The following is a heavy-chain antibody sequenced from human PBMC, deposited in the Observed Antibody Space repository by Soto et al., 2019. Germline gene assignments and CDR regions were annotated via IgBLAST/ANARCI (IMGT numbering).Heavy chain of an antibody. CDR1: RVTLWGFS. CDR3: TRDSLRVFGVVHPSH. D-gene: IGHD3-3*01. Sequence: SGGALRLSCTAFRVTLWGFSMSRFRPAPGKGLEWVGFIRSKAYGGTTEYAASVKGRFTISRDDSKSIAYLQMNSLKTEDTAVYYCTRDSLRVFGVVHPSHWGQGTLVTVSS. V-gene: IGHV3-49*03. CDR2: IRSKAYGGTT. J-gene: IGHJ4*02.